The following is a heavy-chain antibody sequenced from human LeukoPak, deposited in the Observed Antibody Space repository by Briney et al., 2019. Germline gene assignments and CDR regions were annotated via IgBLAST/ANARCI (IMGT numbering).Heavy chain of an antibody. V-gene: IGHV3-48*04. D-gene: IGHD2-15*01. CDR2: ITSSSSSI. CDR3: ARDYCSGGRCYSVGY. CDR1: GFTFSSYS. Sequence: GGSLRLSCAASGFTFSSYSLNWVRQAPGKGLEWVSHITSSSSSIYYADSVKGRFTISRDNAKNSLYLQMNSLRAEDTAMYYCARDYCSGGRCYSVGYWGQGTLVTVSS. J-gene: IGHJ4*02.